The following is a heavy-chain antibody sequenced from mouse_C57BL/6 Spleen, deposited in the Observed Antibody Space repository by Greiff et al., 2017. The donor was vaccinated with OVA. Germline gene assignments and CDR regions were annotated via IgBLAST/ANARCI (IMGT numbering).Heavy chain of an antibody. V-gene: IGHV1-76*01. CDR2: IYPGSGNT. CDR3: ARSDLDLYYAMDY. CDR1: GYTFTDYY. J-gene: IGHJ4*01. Sequence: QVQLQQSGAELVRPGASVKLSCKASGYTFTDYYINWVKQRPGQGLEWIARIYPGSGNTYYNEKFKGKATLTAEKSSSTAYMQLSSLTSEDSAVYFCARSDLDLYYAMDYWGQGTSVTVSS.